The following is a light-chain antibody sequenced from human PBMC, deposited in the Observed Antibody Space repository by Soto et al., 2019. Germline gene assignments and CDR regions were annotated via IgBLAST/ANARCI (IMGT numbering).Light chain of an antibody. Sequence: ETAMTQSPATLSVSPGERATLSWGASQSMGSNVAWYQQKPGQAPRLLSYGASTRATGIPARFSGSGSGTEFTLTISTLQSEDFTVYYCQQYNNWPPVFGQGTKVDI. CDR1: QSMGSN. CDR2: GAS. CDR3: QQYNNWPPV. V-gene: IGKV3-15*01. J-gene: IGKJ1*01.